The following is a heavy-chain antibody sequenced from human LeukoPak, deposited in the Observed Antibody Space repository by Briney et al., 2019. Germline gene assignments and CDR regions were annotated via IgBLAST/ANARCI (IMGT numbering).Heavy chain of an antibody. V-gene: IGHV1-2*06. J-gene: IGHJ5*02. D-gene: IGHD3-16*01. CDR2: INPNSGGT. CDR1: GYTFTGYY. CDR3: AGGVLHGGGNWFDP. Sequence: ASVKVSCKTSGYTFTGYYMHWLRQAPGQGLEWMGRINPNSGGTYYAQKFRSRVTMTRDTSISTAYMELASLISDDTAVYYCAGGVLHGGGNWFDPWGQGALVTVSS.